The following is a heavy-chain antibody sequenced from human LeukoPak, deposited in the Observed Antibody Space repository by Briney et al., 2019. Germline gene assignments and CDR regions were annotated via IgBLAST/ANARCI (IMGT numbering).Heavy chain of an antibody. J-gene: IGHJ4*02. CDR1: GGSISSYY. D-gene: IGHD6-13*01. CDR3: ARDRAGSSWPYFDY. Sequence: SETLFLTCTVYGGSISSYYWSWIRQPPGKGLEWIGYIYYSGSTNYNPSLKSRVTISVDTSKNQFSLKLSSVTAADTAVYYCARDRAGSSWPYFDYWGQGILVTVSS. V-gene: IGHV4-59*01. CDR2: IYYSGST.